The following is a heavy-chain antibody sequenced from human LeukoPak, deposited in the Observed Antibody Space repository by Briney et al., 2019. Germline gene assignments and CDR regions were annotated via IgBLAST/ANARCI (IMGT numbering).Heavy chain of an antibody. CDR2: ITGSGDST. D-gene: IGHD1-26*01. J-gene: IGHJ4*02. CDR3: ARDMGCSGSPRGGHFDY. V-gene: IGHV3-21*01. CDR1: GFTFSSYT. Sequence: GGSLRLSCAVSGFTFSSYTMNWVRQAPGKGLEWVSSITGSGDSTHYADSVKGRFTISRDNAKNSLYLQMNSLRAEDTAVYYCARDMGCSGSPRGGHFDYWGQGTLVTVSS.